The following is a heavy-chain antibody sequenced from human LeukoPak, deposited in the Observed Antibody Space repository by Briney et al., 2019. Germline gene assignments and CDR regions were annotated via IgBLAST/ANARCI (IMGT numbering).Heavy chain of an antibody. Sequence: ASVKVSCKASGYTFTSYYIHWVRQAPGQGLEWMGIINPSGGDTSYAQKFQGRVTMTRDMPTTTVYMELSSLRSEDTAVYYCARDLGSLGGYWGQGTLVTVSS. CDR3: ARDLGSLGGY. CDR2: INPSGGDT. V-gene: IGHV1-46*01. J-gene: IGHJ4*02. CDR1: GYTFTSYY. D-gene: IGHD3-16*01.